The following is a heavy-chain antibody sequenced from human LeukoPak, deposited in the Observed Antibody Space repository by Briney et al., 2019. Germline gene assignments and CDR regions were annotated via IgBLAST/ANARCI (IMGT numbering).Heavy chain of an antibody. CDR2: IYYSGST. CDR1: GGSISSYY. D-gene: IGHD5-18*01. J-gene: IGHJ6*02. CDR3: ARGIRGYSYYYYYGMDV. Sequence: SETLSLTCTVSGGSISSYYWSWIRQPPGKGLEWIGYIYYSGSTNYNPSLKSRVTISLDTSKNQFSLKLSSVTAADTAVYYCARGIRGYSYYYYYGMDVWGQGTTVTVSS. V-gene: IGHV4-59*08.